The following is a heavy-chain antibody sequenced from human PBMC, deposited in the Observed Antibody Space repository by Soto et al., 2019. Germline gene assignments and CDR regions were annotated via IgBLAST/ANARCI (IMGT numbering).Heavy chain of an antibody. D-gene: IGHD5-18*01. Sequence: VQLQESGPGLVKPSQTLSLTCTVSGGSTSSGGYDWSWIRQNPGKGLEWIGYIYYSGTTNYNLSLKSRLTISVDTSKNQFSLKLNSMTAADTAVYYCARDEADTEACDIWGQGTMVTVCS. CDR2: IYYSGTT. CDR1: GGSTSSGGYD. J-gene: IGHJ3*02. V-gene: IGHV4-31*03. CDR3: ARDEADTEACDI.